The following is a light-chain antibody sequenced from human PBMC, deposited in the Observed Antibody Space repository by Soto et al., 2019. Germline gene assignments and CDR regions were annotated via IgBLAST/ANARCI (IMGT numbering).Light chain of an antibody. V-gene: IGLV2-14*01. CDR3: SSYSISTAYL. J-gene: IGLJ1*01. CDR2: EVS. Sequence: QSVLTQPASVSGSPGQSITISCTGTDSDIGDYDYVSWYQLHPGKAPNLVLFEVSNRPSGVSYRFSGSKSGNTASLTISGLQAEDEADYFCSSYSISTAYLFGTGTKVTVL. CDR1: DSDIGDYDY.